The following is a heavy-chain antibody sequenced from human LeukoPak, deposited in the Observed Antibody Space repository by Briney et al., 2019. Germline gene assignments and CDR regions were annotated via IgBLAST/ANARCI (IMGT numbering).Heavy chain of an antibody. CDR3: ARGGNSSWDY. J-gene: IGHJ4*02. Sequence: PGGSLRLSCAASGFTFSSYSMNWVRQAPGKGLEWVANIKPDGTEKYYVDSLKGRFTISRDNAKNSLYLQMNSLRVEDTAVYYCARGGNSSWDYWGQGALVTVSS. V-gene: IGHV3-7*01. D-gene: IGHD6-6*01. CDR2: IKPDGTEK. CDR1: GFTFSSYS.